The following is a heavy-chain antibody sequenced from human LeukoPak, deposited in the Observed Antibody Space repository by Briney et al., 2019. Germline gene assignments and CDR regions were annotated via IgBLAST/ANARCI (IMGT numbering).Heavy chain of an antibody. J-gene: IGHJ5*02. V-gene: IGHV1-2*02. CDR3: ARDSRGTIVGAIFDP. Sequence: ASVKVSCKASGYTFTGYYMHWVRQAPGQGLGWMGWMNPNSGGTNYAQKFQGRVTMTRDTSISTAYMELSRLRSDDTAVYYCARDSRGTIVGAIFDPWGQGTLVTVSS. D-gene: IGHD1-26*01. CDR1: GYTFTGYY. CDR2: MNPNSGGT.